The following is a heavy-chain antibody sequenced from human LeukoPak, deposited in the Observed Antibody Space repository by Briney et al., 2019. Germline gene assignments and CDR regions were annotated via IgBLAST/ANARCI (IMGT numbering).Heavy chain of an antibody. CDR1: GFTFSSYG. CDR3: AKPKLRYFDWLGY. V-gene: IGHV3-23*01. J-gene: IGHJ4*02. CDR2: ISGSGGST. D-gene: IGHD3-9*01. Sequence: PGGSLRLSCAASGFTFSSYGMSWVRQAPGKGLEWVSAISGSGGSTYYADSVKGRFTISRDNSKNTLYLQMNSLRAEDTAVYYCAKPKLRYFDWLGYWGQGTLVTVSS.